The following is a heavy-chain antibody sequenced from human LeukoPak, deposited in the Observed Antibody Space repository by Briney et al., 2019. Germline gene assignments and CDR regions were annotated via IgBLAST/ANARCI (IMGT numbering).Heavy chain of an antibody. CDR3: AREFGSAQYHFDY. J-gene: IGHJ4*02. D-gene: IGHD2-2*01. CDR1: GFTVSSNY. Sequence: GGSLRLSCAASGFTVSSNYMSWVRQAPGKGLGWVSVIYSDGGTDYGDSVKGRFTISTDNSKRTLYLQMNSLRAEDTAVYYCAREFGSAQYHFDYWGQGTLVTVSS. CDR2: IYSDGGT. V-gene: IGHV3-53*01.